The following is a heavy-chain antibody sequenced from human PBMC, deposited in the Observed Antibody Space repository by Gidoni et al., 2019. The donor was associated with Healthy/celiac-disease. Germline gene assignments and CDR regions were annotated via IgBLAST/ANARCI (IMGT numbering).Heavy chain of an antibody. D-gene: IGHD1-26*01. CDR1: GGSVSSGSSY. Sequence: PGLVKPSETLSLTCTASGGSVSSGSSYWSWIRQPPGKGLEWIGYIYYSGSTNYNPSLKSRVTISVDTSKNQFSLKLSSVTAADTAVYYCARVALLFTGIVGATGPALVIDYWGQGTLVTVSS. CDR3: ARVALLFTGIVGATGPALVIDY. V-gene: IGHV4-61*01. J-gene: IGHJ4*02. CDR2: IYYSGST.